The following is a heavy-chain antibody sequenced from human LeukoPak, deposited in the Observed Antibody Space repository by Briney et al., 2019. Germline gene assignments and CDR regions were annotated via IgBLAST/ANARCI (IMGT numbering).Heavy chain of an antibody. CDR3: VGGSYYFDY. CDR2: INSDGSTT. CDR1: GFTFSSYW. Sequence: HSGGSLRLSCAASGFTFSSYWMHWVRHAPGKGLVWVSRINSDGSTTSYADSVKGRITISRDNAKNTLYLQMNSLRAEDTAVYYCVGGSYYFDYWGQGTLVTVSS. V-gene: IGHV3-74*01. D-gene: IGHD1-26*01. J-gene: IGHJ4*02.